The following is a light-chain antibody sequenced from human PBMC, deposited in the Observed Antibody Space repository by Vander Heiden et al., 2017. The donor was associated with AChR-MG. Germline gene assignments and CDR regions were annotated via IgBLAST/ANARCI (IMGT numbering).Light chain of an antibody. V-gene: IGLV1-44*01. CDR3: AAWDNSLNGWV. J-gene: IGLJ3*02. CDR2: SNN. CDR1: SYNIGSNT. Sequence: QSVLTQPPSASGTPGQTVPISCSGSSYNIGSNTVTWYQQLPGTAPKLLIYSNNQRPSGVPDRFSGSKSGTSASLAISGLQSEDEADYYCAAWDNSLNGWVFGGGTKLTVL.